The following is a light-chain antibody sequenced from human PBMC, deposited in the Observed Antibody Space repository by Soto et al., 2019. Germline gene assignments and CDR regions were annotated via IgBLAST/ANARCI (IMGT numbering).Light chain of an antibody. CDR2: GAS. CDR3: RQYNNWPLIT. V-gene: IGKV3-15*01. Sequence: EIMMTQSPATLSVSPGERATLSCRTSQSINTNLAWYQVRPGQAPRLLIYGASTRATGIPARFSGSGSGTAFTPLIISPQSEDFAVYYCRQYNNWPLITFGQGTRLDIK. J-gene: IGKJ5*01. CDR1: QSINTN.